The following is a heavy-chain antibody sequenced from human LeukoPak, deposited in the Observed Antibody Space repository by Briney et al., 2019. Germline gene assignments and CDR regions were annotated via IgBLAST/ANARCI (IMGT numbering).Heavy chain of an antibody. V-gene: IGHV3-30*03. CDR2: ISYDGSNK. D-gene: IGHD6-13*01. CDR3: ASGSIVRYYYYYMDV. CDR1: GFTFSSYG. J-gene: IGHJ6*03. Sequence: AGGSLRLSCAASGFTFSSYGMHWVRQAPGKGLEWVAVISYDGSNKYYADSVKGRFTISRDNSKNTLYLQMNSLRAEDTAVYYCASGSIVRYYYYYMDVWAKGPRSPSP.